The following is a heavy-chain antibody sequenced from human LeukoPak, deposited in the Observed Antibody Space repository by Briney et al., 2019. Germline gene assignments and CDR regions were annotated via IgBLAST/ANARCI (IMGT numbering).Heavy chain of an antibody. J-gene: IGHJ5*02. V-gene: IGHV1-3*01. CDR2: IDAANGNT. D-gene: IGHD2-8*01. CDR3: AREYVYCTNGVCFNWFDP. Sequence: ASVKVSCKASGYTFTNHAMHWVRQAPGQGLEWMGWIDAANGNTKYSQKFQGRVTITRDTSASIVYMELRSLRSDDTAVYYCAREYVYCTNGVCFNWFDPWGQGTLVTVSS. CDR1: GYTFTNHA.